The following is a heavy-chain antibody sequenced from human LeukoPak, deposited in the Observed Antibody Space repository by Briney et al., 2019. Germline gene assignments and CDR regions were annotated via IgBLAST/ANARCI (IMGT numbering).Heavy chain of an antibody. CDR1: GFIFSSYA. J-gene: IGHJ5*02. D-gene: IGHD5-24*01. CDR2: ISGNGGRT. Sequence: GGSLRLSCAASGFIFSSYAMSWVRQATGKGLEWVSAISGNGGRTYYADSVKGRFTISRDNSRNTLFLQMNSLRAEDTAVYYCAKVAQMDTILGKFDNWGQGTLVTVSS. V-gene: IGHV3-23*01. CDR3: AKVAQMDTILGKFDN.